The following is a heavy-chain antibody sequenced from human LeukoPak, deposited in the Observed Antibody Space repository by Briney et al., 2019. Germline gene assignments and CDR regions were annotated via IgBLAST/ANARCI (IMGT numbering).Heavy chain of an antibody. D-gene: IGHD3-10*01. V-gene: IGHV3-21*01. Sequence: GGSLRLSCAASGFTFSSYAMSWVRQAPGKGLEWVSSISSSSSYIYYADSVKGRFTISRDNAKNSLYLQMNSLRAEDTAVYYCAKDHHGWFEDGYWGQGTLVTVSS. CDR3: AKDHHGWFEDGY. CDR2: ISSSSSYI. CDR1: GFTFSSYA. J-gene: IGHJ4*02.